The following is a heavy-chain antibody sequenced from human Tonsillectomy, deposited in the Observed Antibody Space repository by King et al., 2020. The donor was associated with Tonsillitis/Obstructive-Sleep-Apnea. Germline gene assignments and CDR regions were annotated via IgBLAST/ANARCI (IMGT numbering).Heavy chain of an antibody. Sequence: VQLVESGGGLVKPGGSLRLSCAASGFTFSDYYMSGIRQAPGKGREWVSYISSSSRYSNYAGSVKGRFTISRDNAKNSLYLQMNSLRAEDTAVYYCARVGVVRYFDWLFDYWGQGTLVTVSS. CDR1: GFTFSDYY. V-gene: IGHV3-11*05. CDR2: ISSSSRYS. J-gene: IGHJ4*02. CDR3: ARVGVVRYFDWLFDY. D-gene: IGHD3-9*01.